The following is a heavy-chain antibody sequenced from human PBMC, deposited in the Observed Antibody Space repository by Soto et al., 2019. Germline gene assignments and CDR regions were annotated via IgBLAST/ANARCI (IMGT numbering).Heavy chain of an antibody. D-gene: IGHD1-1*01. J-gene: IGHJ4*02. CDR1: GFNFGSCA. Sequence: EVQLLESGGGLVQPGESQRLSCIASGFNFGSCAMGWVRQPPGKGLEWVSAISVSGATYYADSVKGRFTISRDNSKNTLSLQKHSLRVEDTATYYCATGGTATMRVGFDYWGRGMVVTVSS. CDR2: ISVSGAT. V-gene: IGHV3-23*01. CDR3: ATGGTATMRVGFDY.